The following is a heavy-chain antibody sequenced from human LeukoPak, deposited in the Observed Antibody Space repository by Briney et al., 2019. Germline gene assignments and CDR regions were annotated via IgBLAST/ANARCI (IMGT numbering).Heavy chain of an antibody. Sequence: GGSLRLSCAASGFTFSSYAMSWVRQAPGKGLEWVSAISGSGGSTYYADSVKGRFTISRDNPKNTLYLQMNSLRAEDTAVYYCAKVGYDYIWGSYRAYYFDYWGQGTLVTVSS. J-gene: IGHJ4*02. CDR3: AKVGYDYIWGSYRAYYFDY. CDR1: GFTFSSYA. V-gene: IGHV3-23*01. CDR2: ISGSGGST. D-gene: IGHD3-16*02.